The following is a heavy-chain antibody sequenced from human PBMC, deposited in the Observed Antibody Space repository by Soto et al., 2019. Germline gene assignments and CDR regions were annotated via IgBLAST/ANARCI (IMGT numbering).Heavy chain of an antibody. J-gene: IGHJ4*02. CDR1: GFTFSSYA. Sequence: GGSLRLSCAASGFTFSSYAMSWVRQAPGKGLEWVSAISGSGGSTYYADSVKGRFTISRDISKNTLYRQMNSLRAEDTAVYYGAKPPAALRYFDWLFDYWGQGTLVTVSS. D-gene: IGHD3-9*01. CDR3: AKPPAALRYFDWLFDY. CDR2: ISGSGGST. V-gene: IGHV3-23*01.